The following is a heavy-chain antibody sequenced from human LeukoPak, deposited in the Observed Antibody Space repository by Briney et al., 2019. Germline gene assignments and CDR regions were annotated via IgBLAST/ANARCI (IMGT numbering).Heavy chain of an antibody. J-gene: IGHJ3*02. V-gene: IGHV1-69*13. CDR1: GGTFSSYA. Sequence: SVKVSCKASGGTFSSYAISWVRQAPGQGLEWMGGIIPIFGTANNAQKFQGRVTITAEESTSTAYMELSSMRSEDTAVYYCAREYYYDSSGYGSRGAFDIWGQGTMVTVSS. D-gene: IGHD3-22*01. CDR2: IIPIFGTA. CDR3: AREYYYDSSGYGSRGAFDI.